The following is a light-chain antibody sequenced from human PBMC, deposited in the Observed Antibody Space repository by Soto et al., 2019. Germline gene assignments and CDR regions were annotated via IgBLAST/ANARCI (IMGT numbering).Light chain of an antibody. V-gene: IGLV2-14*01. CDR3: SAYTSSSKPYV. CDR2: DVR. J-gene: IGLJ1*01. Sequence: QSALTHAASVSWSPGQSITISCTGTSNDVGGYNYVSWYQQHPDTAPKLIIYDVRYRPSGVSDRFSGSKSGNTASLTISGLHAEDDPDYYCSAYTSSSKPYVFGSGTKVTXL. CDR1: SNDVGGYNY.